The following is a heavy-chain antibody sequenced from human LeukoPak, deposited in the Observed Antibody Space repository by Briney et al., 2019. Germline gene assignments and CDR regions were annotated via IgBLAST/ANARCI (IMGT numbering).Heavy chain of an antibody. CDR3: ATVSGPDY. CDR2: ISQYGNNT. CDR1: GITFSIYA. J-gene: IGHJ4*02. Sequence: GGSLRLSCTASGITFSIYAMHWVRQATGKGLQWVAFISQYGNNTYYADSVKGRFTISRDNSKNTVYLQMNTLRAEDTAVYYCATVSGPDYWGQGTLVTVSS. V-gene: IGHV3-30-3*01.